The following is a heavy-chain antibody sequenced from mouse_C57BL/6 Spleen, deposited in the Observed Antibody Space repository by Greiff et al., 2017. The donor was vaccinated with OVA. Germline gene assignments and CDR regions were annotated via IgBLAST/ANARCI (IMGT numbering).Heavy chain of an antibody. CDR3: ATIYYGKGGAMDD. V-gene: IGHV1-64*01. D-gene: IGHD2-1*01. CDR2: IHPNSGST. CDR1: GYTFTSYW. J-gene: IGHJ4*01. Sequence: VQLQQPGAELVKPGASVKLSCKASGYTFTSYWMHWVKQRPGQGLEWIGMIHPNSGSTNYNEKFKSKATLTVDKSSSTAYMQLSSLTSEDSAVYYCATIYYGKGGAMDDWGQGTSVTVSS.